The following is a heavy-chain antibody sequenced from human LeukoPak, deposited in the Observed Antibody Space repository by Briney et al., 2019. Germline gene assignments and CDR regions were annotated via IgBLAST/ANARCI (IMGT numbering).Heavy chain of an antibody. CDR3: ARVNTATDAFDF. CDR2: IYHSGST. V-gene: IGHV4-4*02. Sequence: SGTLSLTCAVSGGSISSSNWWSWVRQPPGKGLEWIGEIYHSGSTNYNPSLKSRVTISVDTSKNQFSLKLSSVTAADTAVYHCARVNTATDAFDFWGQGTMVTVSS. J-gene: IGHJ3*01. D-gene: IGHD5-18*01. CDR1: GGSISSSNW.